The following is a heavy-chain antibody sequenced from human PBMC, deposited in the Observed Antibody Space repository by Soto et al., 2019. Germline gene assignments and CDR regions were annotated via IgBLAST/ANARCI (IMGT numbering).Heavy chain of an antibody. V-gene: IGHV2-26*01. CDR1: GFSLSNARMG. Sequence: QVTLKESGPVLVNPTETLTLTCTVSGFSLSNARMGVSWIRQPPGKALEWLAHIFSNDEKSYSTSLKSRLTISKDTSKSQVVLTMTNMDPVDTATYYCARIQAFEALVDYWGQGTLVTVSS. D-gene: IGHD3-9*01. CDR2: IFSNDEK. J-gene: IGHJ4*02. CDR3: ARIQAFEALVDY.